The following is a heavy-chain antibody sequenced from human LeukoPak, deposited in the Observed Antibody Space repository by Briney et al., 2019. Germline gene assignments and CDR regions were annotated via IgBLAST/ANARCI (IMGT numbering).Heavy chain of an antibody. J-gene: IGHJ4*02. CDR3: ARDLDIAAAPSDY. D-gene: IGHD6-13*01. CDR2: IKQDGSEK. V-gene: IGHV3-7*01. Sequence: PGGSLRLSCAASGFTFSSYWVSWVRQAPGKGLEWVANIKQDGSEKYYVDSVKGRFTISRDNAKNSLYLQMNSLRAEDTAVYYCARDLDIAAAPSDYWGQGTLVTVSS. CDR1: GFTFSSYW.